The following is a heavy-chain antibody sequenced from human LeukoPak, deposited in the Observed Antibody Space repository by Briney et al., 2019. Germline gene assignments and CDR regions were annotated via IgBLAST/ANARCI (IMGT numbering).Heavy chain of an antibody. Sequence: GGSLRLSCAASGFIFTNYFMSWVRQASGKGLEWVGRIRSKANSYATTDVASVRGRFSISRDDSKNTAYLQMNSLKTEDTAVYYCTRPSYDSSVSGVVYWGQGTLVTVSS. CDR1: GFIFTNYF. CDR2: IRSKANSYAT. D-gene: IGHD3-22*01. CDR3: TRPSYDSSVSGVVY. J-gene: IGHJ4*02. V-gene: IGHV3-73*01.